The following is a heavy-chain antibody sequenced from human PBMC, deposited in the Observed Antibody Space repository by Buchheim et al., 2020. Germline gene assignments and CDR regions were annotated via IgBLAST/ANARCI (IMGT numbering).Heavy chain of an antibody. CDR2: ISGNGVTT. Sequence: EVHLLESGGGLVQPGESLRLSCAASGFTFNTYTMGWVRQAPGKGLEWVSSISGNGVTTKYADSVKGRFTIARDNAKKSLSLQMNSLRAEDTAVYYCARAPTYCGGDCYSDYWGQGTL. CDR1: GFTFNTYT. CDR3: ARAPTYCGGDCYSDY. V-gene: IGHV3-23*01. D-gene: IGHD2-21*02. J-gene: IGHJ4*02.